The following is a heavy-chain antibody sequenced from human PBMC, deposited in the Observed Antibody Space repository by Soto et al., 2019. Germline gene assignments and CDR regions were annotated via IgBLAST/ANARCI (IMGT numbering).Heavy chain of an antibody. D-gene: IGHD6-19*01. J-gene: IGHJ5*02. CDR2: ISYDGSNK. Sequence: GGSLRLSCAASGFTFSSYAMHWVRQAPGKGLEWVAVISYDGSNKYYADSVKGRFTISRDNSKNTLYLQMNSLRAEDTAVYYCASSIAVAGSWFDPWGQGTLVTVSS. V-gene: IGHV3-30-3*01. CDR3: ASSIAVAGSWFDP. CDR1: GFTFSSYA.